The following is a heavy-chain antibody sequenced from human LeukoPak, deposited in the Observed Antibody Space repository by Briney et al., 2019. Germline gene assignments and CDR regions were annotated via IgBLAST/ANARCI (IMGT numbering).Heavy chain of an antibody. V-gene: IGHV1-3*01. Sequence: ASVKVSCKASGFTFTSYAMHWVRQAPGQRLDWMGWINAGNGNTRYSQKFQGRVTITRDTSASTAYMELRSLRSDDTAVYYCARAYCGGDCYTWWFDPWGQGTLVTVSS. D-gene: IGHD2-21*02. CDR3: ARAYCGGDCYTWWFDP. CDR2: INAGNGNT. CDR1: GFTFTSYA. J-gene: IGHJ5*02.